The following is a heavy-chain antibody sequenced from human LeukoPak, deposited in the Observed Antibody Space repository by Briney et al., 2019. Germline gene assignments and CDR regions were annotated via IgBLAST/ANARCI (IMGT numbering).Heavy chain of an antibody. CDR2: IFPGDSDS. V-gene: IGHV5-51*01. CDR3: ARAATEYDY. J-gene: IGHJ4*02. Sequence: GESLKISCKGSGYSFTNYWIAWVRQMPGKGLEWLGIIFPGDSDSRYSPSFQGQVTMSADRSIGTAYLQWSSLKASDTAMYYCARAATEYDYWGQGTLVTVSS. D-gene: IGHD6-6*01. CDR1: GYSFTNYW.